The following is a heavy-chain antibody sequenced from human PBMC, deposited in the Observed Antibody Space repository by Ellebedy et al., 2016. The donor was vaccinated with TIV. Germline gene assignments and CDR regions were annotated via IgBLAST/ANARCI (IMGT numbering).Heavy chain of an antibody. Sequence: GSLRLXXTVSGGSISSYYWSWIRQPPGKGLEWIGYIYYSGSTNYNPSLKSRVTISVDTSKNQFSLKLSSVTAADTAVYYCARSEDLQSGYVGKLDYWGQGTLVTVSS. CDR1: GGSISSYY. J-gene: IGHJ4*02. CDR2: IYYSGST. V-gene: IGHV4-59*01. D-gene: IGHD5-12*01. CDR3: ARSEDLQSGYVGKLDY.